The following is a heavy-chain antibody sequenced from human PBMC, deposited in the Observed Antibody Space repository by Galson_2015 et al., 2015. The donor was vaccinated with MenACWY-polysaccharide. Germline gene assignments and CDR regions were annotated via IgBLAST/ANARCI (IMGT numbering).Heavy chain of an antibody. J-gene: IGHJ5*02. CDR1: GFTFSSYG. CDR3: VKSDRDYDDSYNWFDP. V-gene: IGHV3-30*18. CDR2: ISYDGSDK. Sequence: SLRLSCAASGFTFSSYGMHWVLQAPGKGLEWVAVISYDGSDKYYADSVKGRITISRDNSKDTLYLQINSLRVEGTALYYCVKSDRDYDDSYNWFDPWGQGTLVTVSS. D-gene: IGHD4-17*01.